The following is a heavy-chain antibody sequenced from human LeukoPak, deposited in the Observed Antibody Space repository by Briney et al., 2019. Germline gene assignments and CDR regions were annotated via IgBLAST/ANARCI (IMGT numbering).Heavy chain of an antibody. Sequence: GGSLRLSCAASGFTFSSYGMHWVRQAPGKGLEWVAVISYDGSNKYYADSVKGRFTISRDNSKNTLYLQMNSLRAEDTAVYYCARDADYYGSGSGDYWGQGTLVTVSS. J-gene: IGHJ4*02. CDR2: ISYDGSNK. D-gene: IGHD3-10*01. V-gene: IGHV3-30*03. CDR3: ARDADYYGSGSGDY. CDR1: GFTFSSYG.